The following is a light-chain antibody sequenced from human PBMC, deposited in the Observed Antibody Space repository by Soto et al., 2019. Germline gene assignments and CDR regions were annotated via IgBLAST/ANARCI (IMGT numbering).Light chain of an antibody. CDR3: QQYSPSLPWT. CDR2: RAS. CDR1: QSVGTNY. V-gene: IGKV3-20*01. J-gene: IGKJ1*01. Sequence: EIVFTQSPGTLSLSRGERATLSCRASQSVGTNYIAWYQQKHGQSPRLLIYRASIRATGIPDRFSGSGSGTEFTLHIDALQPDDFAIYFCQQYSPSLPWTFGQGTRVELK.